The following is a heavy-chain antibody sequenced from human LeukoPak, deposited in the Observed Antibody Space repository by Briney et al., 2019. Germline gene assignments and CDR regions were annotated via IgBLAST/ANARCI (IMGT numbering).Heavy chain of an antibody. V-gene: IGHV4/OR15-8*02. Sequence: SETLSLTCDVSGGFTSNDYWWSWVRQPPGEGLEWIGEIRHYDGHTKYNPSLKGRVTISIDKPRNHFSLTLTSVTAADTAIYYCASSIPIGWSPNTYWGQGTLVIVSA. D-gene: IGHD6-19*01. CDR2: IRHYDGHT. CDR1: GGFTSNDYW. J-gene: IGHJ4*02. CDR3: ASSIPIGWSPNTY.